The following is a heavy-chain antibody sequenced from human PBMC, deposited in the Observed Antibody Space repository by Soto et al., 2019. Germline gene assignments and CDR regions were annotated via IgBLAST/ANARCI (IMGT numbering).Heavy chain of an antibody. CDR1: GGSFSGYY. D-gene: IGHD3-22*01. CDR3: ARGTYYYDSSGYYRRIPHFDY. CDR2: INHSGST. Sequence: QVQLQQWGAGLLKPSETLSLTCAVYGGSFSGYYWSWIRQPPGKGLEWIGEINHSGSTNYNPSLKSRVTXXXXSHXXXVTISVDTSRXXFXLXXSSVTAADTAVYYCARGTYYYDSSGYYRRIPHFDYWGQGTLVTVSS. V-gene: IGHV4-34*01. J-gene: IGHJ4*02.